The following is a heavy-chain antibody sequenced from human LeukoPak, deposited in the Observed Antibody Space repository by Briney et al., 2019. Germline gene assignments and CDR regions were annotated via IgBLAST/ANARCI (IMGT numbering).Heavy chain of an antibody. CDR1: GFTVSSNY. V-gene: IGHV3-66*01. CDR3: ARSGAGGAFDM. J-gene: IGHJ3*02. Sequence: PGGSLRLSCAASGFTVSSNYMSWVRQAPGKGLEWVSTISGSGGRTYYADSVKGRFTIAGENAKNTLFLQMNSLTAEDTAVYYCARSGAGGAFDMWGRGTMVTVSS. CDR2: SGSGGRT. D-gene: IGHD3-10*01.